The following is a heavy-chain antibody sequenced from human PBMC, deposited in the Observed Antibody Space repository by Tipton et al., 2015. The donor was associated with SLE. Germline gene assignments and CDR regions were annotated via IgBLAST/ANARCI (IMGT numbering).Heavy chain of an antibody. J-gene: IGHJ2*01. CDR2: IYYSGST. Sequence: TLSLTCTVSGGSISSHYWSWIRQPPGKGLEWIGYIYYSGSTNYSPSLKSRVTISVDTSKNQFSLKLSSVTAADTAVYYCARDQDIVVVPAANYWYFDLWGRGTLVTVSS. V-gene: IGHV4-59*11. CDR3: ARDQDIVVVPAANYWYFDL. CDR1: GGSISSHY. D-gene: IGHD2-2*01.